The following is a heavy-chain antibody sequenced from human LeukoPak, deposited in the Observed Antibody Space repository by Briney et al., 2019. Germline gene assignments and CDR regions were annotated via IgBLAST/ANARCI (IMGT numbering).Heavy chain of an antibody. Sequence: VASVKVSCKASGGTFSSYAISWVRQAPGQGLEWMGRIIPIFGIANYAQKFQGRVTITADKSTSTAYMELSSLRSEDTAVYYCARPTKYSSSYYYYGMDVWDQGTTVTVSS. CDR3: ARPTKYSSSYYYYGMDV. CDR1: GGTFSSYA. V-gene: IGHV1-69*04. CDR2: IIPIFGIA. D-gene: IGHD6-6*01. J-gene: IGHJ6*02.